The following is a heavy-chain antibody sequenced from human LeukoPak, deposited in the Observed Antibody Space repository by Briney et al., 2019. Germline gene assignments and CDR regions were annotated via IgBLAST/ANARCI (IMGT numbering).Heavy chain of an antibody. CDR2: ISSSSSYI. V-gene: IGHV3-21*01. CDR3: ARDSRGATHAFDI. Sequence: GGSLRLSCAASGFTFSSYSMNWVRQAPGKGLEWVSSISSSSSYIYYADSVKGRFTISRDNAKNSLYLQMNSLRAEDTAVYYCARDSRGATHAFDIWGQGTMVTVSS. CDR1: GFTFSSYS. J-gene: IGHJ3*02.